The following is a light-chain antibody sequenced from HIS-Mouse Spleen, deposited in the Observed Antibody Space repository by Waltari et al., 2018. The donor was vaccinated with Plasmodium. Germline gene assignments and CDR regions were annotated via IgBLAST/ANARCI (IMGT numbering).Light chain of an antibody. CDR2: GAS. Sequence: EIVTTPSPATLSLSQGERATLPCTASQSVSSSYLSWYQQNTGQAPRLLIYGASTRATGIPARFSGSGSGTDFTLTISSLQPEDFAVYYCQQDYNLPYTFGQGTKLEIK. CDR3: QQDYNLPYT. V-gene: IGKV3D-7*01. J-gene: IGKJ2*01. CDR1: QSVSSSY.